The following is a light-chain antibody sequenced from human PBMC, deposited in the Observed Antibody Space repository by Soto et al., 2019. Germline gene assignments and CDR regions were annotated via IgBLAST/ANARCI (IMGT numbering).Light chain of an antibody. V-gene: IGKV3-20*01. J-gene: IGKJ1*01. CDR2: AIS. CDR3: QQYGSSTGT. CDR1: ETVTDRQ. Sequence: IVLTQSPGTLSLSPGERATLSCRSSETVTDRQLAWYQQKPGQAPRLLFFAISSRVAGIPDRFSASGSGTDFTLTISRLEPEDFAVYYCQQYGSSTGTFGQGTKVEIK.